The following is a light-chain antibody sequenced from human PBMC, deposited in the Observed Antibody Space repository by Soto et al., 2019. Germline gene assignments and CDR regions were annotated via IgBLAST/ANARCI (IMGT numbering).Light chain of an antibody. CDR3: NSYTSASTYV. J-gene: IGLJ1*01. CDR1: SSDVGAYNF. Sequence: QSVLTQPASVSGSPGQSITISCTGTSSDVGAYNFVSWYQHHPGRAPKLMIYNVYSRPSGVSSRFSGSKSGNTASLTISWLQAEDEADYYCNSYTSASTYVFGTGTKVTVL. V-gene: IGLV2-14*03. CDR2: NVY.